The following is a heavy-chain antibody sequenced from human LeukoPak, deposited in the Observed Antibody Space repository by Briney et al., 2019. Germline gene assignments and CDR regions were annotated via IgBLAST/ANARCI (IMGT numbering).Heavy chain of an antibody. Sequence: ASVKVSFKASGYTFTSYGISWVGQARGQGGEWMGWISAYNGNTNYAQKLQGRVTMTTDTSTSTAYMELRSLRSDDTAVYYCARGGLVRGSGWYGPHRPSYFDYWGQGTLVTVSS. V-gene: IGHV1-18*04. CDR2: ISAYNGNT. CDR1: GYTFTSYG. D-gene: IGHD6-19*01. J-gene: IGHJ4*02. CDR3: ARGGLVRGSGWYGPHRPSYFDY.